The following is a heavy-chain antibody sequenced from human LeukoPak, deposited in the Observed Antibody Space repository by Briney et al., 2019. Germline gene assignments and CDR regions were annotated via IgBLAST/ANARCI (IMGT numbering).Heavy chain of an antibody. D-gene: IGHD4-23*01. CDR1: GFTFSSYA. CDR3: AKDQTVVEGWFDP. CDR2: ISGSGADT. Sequence: GGSLRLSCAASGFTFSSYAMTWVRQAPGKGLEWVSAISGSGADTYYADSVRGRFSISRDNSKNTLYLQMNSLTAEDTAVYYCAKDQTVVEGWFDPWGQGTLVTVSS. J-gene: IGHJ5*02. V-gene: IGHV3-23*01.